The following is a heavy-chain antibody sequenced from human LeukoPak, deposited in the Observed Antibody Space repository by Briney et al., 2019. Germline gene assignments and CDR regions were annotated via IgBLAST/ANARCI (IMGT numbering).Heavy chain of an antibody. D-gene: IGHD4-17*01. Sequence: GASXKVSCKASGYTFTVYYIHWVRQAPGQGLEWMGRIIPGSGGTNYAQKFQGRVTMTRDTSINTAYMELSRLTSDDTAVYYCARENYGVPWGQGTLVTVSS. CDR2: IIPGSGGT. J-gene: IGHJ5*02. CDR3: ARENYGVP. V-gene: IGHV1-2*06. CDR1: GYTFTVYY.